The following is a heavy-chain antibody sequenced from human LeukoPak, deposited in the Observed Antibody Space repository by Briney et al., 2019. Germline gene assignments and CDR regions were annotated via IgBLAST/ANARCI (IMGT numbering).Heavy chain of an antibody. CDR1: GFTFSSYG. D-gene: IGHD2-21*02. CDR3: ANGIGVVPAINDVFDI. V-gene: IGHV3-30*18. J-gene: IGHJ3*02. Sequence: GGSLRLSCAAPGFTFSSYGMHWVRQAPGKGLEWVAVISYDGSNKYYADSVKGRFTISRDNSKNTLYLQMNSLRAEDTAVYYCANGIGVVPAINDVFDIGAQGTMVTVS. CDR2: ISYDGSNK.